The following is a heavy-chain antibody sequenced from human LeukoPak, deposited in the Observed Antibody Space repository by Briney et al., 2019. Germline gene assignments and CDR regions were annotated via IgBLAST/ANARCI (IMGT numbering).Heavy chain of an antibody. D-gene: IGHD3-16*01. CDR3: ARSLGGYADS. V-gene: IGHV3-64*02. Sequence: GGSLRLSCAASGFTFSSYAMYWVRQAPGEGLEYVSAITSDGGSTYYADSVKGRFTISRDNFKNTLYLQMGSLRAEDMAVYYCARSLGGYADSWGQGTLITVSS. CDR1: GFTFSSYA. CDR2: ITSDGGST. J-gene: IGHJ4*02.